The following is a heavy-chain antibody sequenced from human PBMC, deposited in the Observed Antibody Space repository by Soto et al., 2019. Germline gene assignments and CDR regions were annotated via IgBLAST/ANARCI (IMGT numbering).Heavy chain of an antibody. D-gene: IGHD1-7*01. CDR3: ARGTGNNWNYVWFDP. CDR1: GFTFSTYG. J-gene: IGHJ5*02. CDR2: VSYDGNDK. Sequence: SLRLSCASSGFTFSTYGMHWVRQAPGKGLEWVAGVSYDGNDKSYADSVKGRFPISRDNSKNTLYLQMNSLRVEDTAVYYCARGTGNNWNYVWFDPWGQRTLVTVSS. V-gene: IGHV3-30*03.